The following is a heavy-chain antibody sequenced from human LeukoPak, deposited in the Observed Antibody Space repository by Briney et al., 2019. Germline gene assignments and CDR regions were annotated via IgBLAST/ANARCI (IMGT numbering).Heavy chain of an antibody. V-gene: IGHV4-4*07. CDR2: IYSSGST. CDR1: GGSISSYY. Sequence: SETLSLTCTVTGGSISSYYWSWIRQPAGKGLEWIGRIYSSGSTNYNPSLKSRVTMSVDTSQNQFTLKLSSVTAADTAGYYCARGGDWFDPWGQGTLVTVSS. D-gene: IGHD1-26*01. CDR3: ARGGDWFDP. J-gene: IGHJ5*02.